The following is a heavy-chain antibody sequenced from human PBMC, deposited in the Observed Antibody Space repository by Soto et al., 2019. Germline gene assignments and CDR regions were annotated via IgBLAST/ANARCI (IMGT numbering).Heavy chain of an antibody. CDR3: AREPSYYGVE. J-gene: IGHJ4*02. D-gene: IGHD3-10*01. CDR1: GFFVSSNY. Sequence: EVQLVQTGGGLIQPGGSLRLACAASGFFVSSNYMSWVRQAPGKGLEWLSTIDSSGNTFYADSVEGRFTISRDISQNILYLQMTRLSADDTAVYYCAREPSYYGVEWGQGTLVTVSS. V-gene: IGHV3-53*02. CDR2: IDSSGNT.